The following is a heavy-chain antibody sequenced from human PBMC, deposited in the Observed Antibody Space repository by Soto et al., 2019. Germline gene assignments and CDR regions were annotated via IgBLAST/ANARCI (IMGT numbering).Heavy chain of an antibody. Sequence: ASVKVSCKASGYTFTSYAMHWVRQAPGQRLEWMGWINAGNGNTKYSQKFRGRVTITRDTSASTAYMELSSLRSEDTAVYYCAKSATVQAALAYWGQGTLVSVPS. CDR1: GYTFTSYA. CDR2: INAGNGNT. CDR3: AKSATVQAALAY. D-gene: IGHD2-2*01. J-gene: IGHJ4*02. V-gene: IGHV1-3*01.